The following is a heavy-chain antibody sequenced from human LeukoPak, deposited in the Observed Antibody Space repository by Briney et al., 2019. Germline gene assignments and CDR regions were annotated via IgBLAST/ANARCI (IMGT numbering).Heavy chain of an antibody. J-gene: IGHJ4*02. CDR3: ASGILYGSGSLDY. V-gene: IGHV1-69*13. Sequence: ASVKVSCKASGGTFSSYAISWVRQAPGQGLEWMGGIIPIFGTANYAQKFQGRVTITADESTSTAYMELSSLRSEDTAVYYCASGILYGSGSLDYWGQGTLVTVSS. CDR2: IIPIFGTA. D-gene: IGHD3-10*01. CDR1: GGTFSSYA.